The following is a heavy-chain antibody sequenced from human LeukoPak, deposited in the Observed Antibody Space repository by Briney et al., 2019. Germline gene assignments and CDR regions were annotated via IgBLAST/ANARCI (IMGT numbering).Heavy chain of an antibody. V-gene: IGHV3-23*01. D-gene: IGHD3-22*01. CDR2: ISGSGGST. CDR1: GFTFSSYG. CDR3: AKVGGYLSPSVGFDYYYYYYMDV. Sequence: QPGRSLRLSCAASGFTFSSYGMHWVRQAPGKGLEWVSAISGSGGSTYYADSVKGRFTISRDNSKNTLYLQMNSLRAEDTAVYYCAKVGGYLSPSVGFDYYYYYYMDVWGKGTTVTVSS. J-gene: IGHJ6*03.